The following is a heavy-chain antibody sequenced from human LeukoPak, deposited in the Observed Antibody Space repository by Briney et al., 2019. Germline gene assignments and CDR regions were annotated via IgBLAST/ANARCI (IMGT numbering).Heavy chain of an antibody. J-gene: IGHJ4*02. CDR1: GGSFSGYY. CDR2: INHSGST. CDR3: ARDAYDFWSGERDY. V-gene: IGHV4-34*01. Sequence: SETLSLTCAVYGGSFSGYYWSWIRQPPGKGQEWTGEINHSGSTNYNPSLKSRVTISVDTSKNQFSLKLSSVTAADTAVYYCARDAYDFWSGERDYWGQGTLVTVSS. D-gene: IGHD3-3*01.